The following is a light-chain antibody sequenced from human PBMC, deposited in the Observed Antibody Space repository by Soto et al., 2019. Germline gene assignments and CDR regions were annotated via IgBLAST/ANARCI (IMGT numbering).Light chain of an antibody. CDR3: QQRSNWPQIT. V-gene: IGKV3-11*01. CDR1: QSVSSY. Sequence: EIVLTQSPATLSLSPGERATLSCRASQSVSSYLAWYQQKPGQAPRLLIYDASNRETGIPARFSGSGSGTDFTLTISSLEPEDFAVYYCQQRSNWPQITFGQGTRLEIK. CDR2: DAS. J-gene: IGKJ5*01.